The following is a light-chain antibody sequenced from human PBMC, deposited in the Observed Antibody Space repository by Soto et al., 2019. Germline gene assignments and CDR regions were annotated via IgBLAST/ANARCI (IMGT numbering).Light chain of an antibody. CDR3: MQGAHWPRT. CDR2: KVS. Sequence: EVVMTQSPLSLPVPLGQPASISCRSSQSLVYSDGNTYLTWFQQRPGQSPRRLIYKVSNRHSGVPDGFSGRGSVTDFTLKIRRWEAEDVGVYYCMQGAHWPRTFGQGTRREI. V-gene: IGKV2-30*01. J-gene: IGKJ5*01. CDR1: QSLVYSDGNTY.